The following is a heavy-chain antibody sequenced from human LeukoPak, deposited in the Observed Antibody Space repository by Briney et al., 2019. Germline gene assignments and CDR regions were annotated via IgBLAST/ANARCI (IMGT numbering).Heavy chain of an antibody. D-gene: IGHD2-15*01. CDR2: INHSGST. CDR3: ARAGVVVAATGSWFDP. V-gene: IGHV4-34*01. CDR1: GGSFSGYY. J-gene: IGHJ5*02. Sequence: SETLSLTCAVYGGSFSGYYWSWIRQPPGKGLEWIGEINHSGSTNYNPSLKSRVTISVDTSKNQFSLKLSSVTAADTAVYYCARAGVVVAATGSWFDPWGQGTLVTVSS.